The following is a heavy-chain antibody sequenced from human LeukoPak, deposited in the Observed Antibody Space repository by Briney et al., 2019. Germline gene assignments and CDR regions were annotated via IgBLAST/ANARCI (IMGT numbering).Heavy chain of an antibody. Sequence: PGGSLRLSCAASGFTFSSYGMHWVRQAPGKGLEWVASIRYDEIYKYYTDSVKGRFTISRDNSKNTLYLQMNSLRPEDTAVYYCARGPSGYHNTGGQGTLVTVSS. J-gene: IGHJ4*02. CDR1: GFTFSSYG. V-gene: IGHV3-30*02. CDR2: IRYDEIYK. D-gene: IGHD5-12*01. CDR3: ARGPSGYHNT.